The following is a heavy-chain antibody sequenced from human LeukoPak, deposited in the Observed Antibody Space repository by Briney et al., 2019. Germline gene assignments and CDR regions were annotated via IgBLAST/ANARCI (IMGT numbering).Heavy chain of an antibody. CDR3: AREGSGWYFDY. V-gene: IGHV1-46*01. CDR1: GYTFTSYY. D-gene: IGHD6-19*01. CDR2: INPSGGST. Sequence: ASVKVSCKASGYTFTSYYMHWVRQAPGQGLEWMGIINPSGGSTSFAQKFQGRVTMTRDTSTSTVYMELSSLRSEDTAVYYCAREGSGWYFDYWGQGTLVTVSS. J-gene: IGHJ4*02.